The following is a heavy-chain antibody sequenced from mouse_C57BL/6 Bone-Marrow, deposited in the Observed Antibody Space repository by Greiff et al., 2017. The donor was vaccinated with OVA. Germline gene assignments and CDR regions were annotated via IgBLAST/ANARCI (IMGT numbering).Heavy chain of an antibody. D-gene: IGHD2-1*01. CDR1: GYTFTSYW. J-gene: IGHJ4*01. V-gene: IGHV1-61*01. CDR2: IYPSDSET. CDR3: ARSRHYGNSYAMDY. Sequence: VQLQQPGAELVRPGSSVKLSCKASGYTFTSYWMDWVKQRPGQGLEWIGNIYPSDSETHYNQKFKDKATLTVDKSSSTAYMQLSSLTSEDSAVYYCARSRHYGNSYAMDYWGQGTSVTVSS.